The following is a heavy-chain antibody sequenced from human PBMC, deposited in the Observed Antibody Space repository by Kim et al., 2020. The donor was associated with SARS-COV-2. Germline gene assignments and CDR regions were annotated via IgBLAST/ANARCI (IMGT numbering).Heavy chain of an antibody. CDR1: GGSISSYY. J-gene: IGHJ4*02. D-gene: IGHD5-18*01. CDR2: IYYSGST. V-gene: IGHV4-59*13. Sequence: SETLSLTCTVSGGSISSYYWSWIRQPPGKGLEWIGYIYYSGSTNYNPSLKSRVTISVDTSKNQFSLKLSSVTAADTAVYYCARVDGRWSYGFAYYFDYWGQGTLVTVSS. CDR3: ARVDGRWSYGFAYYFDY.